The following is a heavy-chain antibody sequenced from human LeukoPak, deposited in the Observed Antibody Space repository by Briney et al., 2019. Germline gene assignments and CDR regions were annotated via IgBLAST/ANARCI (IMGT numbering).Heavy chain of an antibody. CDR1: GFTFSNAW. D-gene: IGHD3-22*01. Sequence: GGSLRLSCAASGFTFSNAWMNWVRQAPGKGLEWDGRIKSKTDGGTTDYAAPVKGRFTISRDDSKNTLYLQMNSLKTEDTAVYYCSTTYYYDSSEGYWGQGTLVTVSS. CDR2: IKSKTDGGTT. CDR3: STTYYYDSSEGY. J-gene: IGHJ4*02. V-gene: IGHV3-15*07.